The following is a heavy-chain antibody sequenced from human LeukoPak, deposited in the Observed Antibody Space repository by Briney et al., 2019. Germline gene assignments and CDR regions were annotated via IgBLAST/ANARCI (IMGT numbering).Heavy chain of an antibody. Sequence: ASVTVSCTAYSYTFTSYGISWVRPAPGQGLESIGWISAYNGNTNFAQKLQGRVTMTTDTSTSTAYMELRSLRSDDTAVYYCARVAGITMLRGVQPPDYRGQGTLVTVSS. J-gene: IGHJ4*02. CDR1: SYTFTSYG. CDR3: ARVAGITMLRGVQPPDY. D-gene: IGHD3-10*01. V-gene: IGHV1-18*01. CDR2: ISAYNGNT.